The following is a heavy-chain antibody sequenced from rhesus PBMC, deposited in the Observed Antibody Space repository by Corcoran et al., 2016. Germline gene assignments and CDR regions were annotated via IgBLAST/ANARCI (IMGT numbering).Heavy chain of an antibody. Sequence: QVQLQESGPGLVKPSETLSLTCGVSGYYISSGSGWSWIRQPPGKGLGWIGYFGGSSGSTNYNPSLTIRVTSSKDTSKNQFSLKLTSVTAADTAVYCCARDRGYSPFDYWGQGVLVTVSS. CDR1: GYYISSGSG. CDR3: ARDRGYSPFDY. V-gene: IGHV4-127*01. CDR2: FGGSSGST. D-gene: IGHD5-30*01. J-gene: IGHJ4*01.